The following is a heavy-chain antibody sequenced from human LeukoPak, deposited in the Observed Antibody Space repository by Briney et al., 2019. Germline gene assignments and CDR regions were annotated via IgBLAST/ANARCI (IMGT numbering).Heavy chain of an antibody. CDR2: INPNSGGT. J-gene: IGHJ6*03. Sequence: ASVKVSCKASGYTFTGYYMHWVRQAPGQGLEWMGWINPNSGGTNYTQKFQGRVTMTRDTSISTAYMELSRLRSDDTAVYYCARVVRVPAAYYYYYYMDVWGKGTTVTVSS. D-gene: IGHD2-2*01. CDR3: ARVVRVPAAYYYYYYMDV. V-gene: IGHV1-2*02. CDR1: GYTFTGYY.